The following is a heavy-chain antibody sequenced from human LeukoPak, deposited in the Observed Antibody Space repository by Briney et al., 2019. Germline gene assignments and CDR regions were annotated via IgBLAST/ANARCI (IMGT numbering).Heavy chain of an antibody. J-gene: IGHJ4*02. CDR1: GFTFNTEA. CDR3: AKGLGFLPQFDY. V-gene: IGHV3-23*01. CDR2: IDNSGRTT. Sequence: PGGSLRLSCVLSGFTFNTEAMTWVRQAPGKGLEWVSTIDNSGRTTYYADSVKGRFTISRDNSKNTVYLQLNSLRAEDTALYFCAKGLGFLPQFDYWGQGTLVAVSS. D-gene: IGHD6-19*01.